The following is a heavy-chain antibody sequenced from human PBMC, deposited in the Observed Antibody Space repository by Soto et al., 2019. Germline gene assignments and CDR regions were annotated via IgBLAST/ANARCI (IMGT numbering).Heavy chain of an antibody. CDR2: IIPIFGTA. Sequence: QVQLVQSGAEVKKPGSSVKVSCKASGGTYSSYAISWVRQAPGQGLEWMGGIIPIFGTANYAQKFQGRVTITADESTSTAYLVLSSLRSEDMAMYYCARTNTAMVTGWFDPWGQGTLVPVSS. V-gene: IGHV1-69*12. CDR1: GGTYSSYA. D-gene: IGHD5-18*01. CDR3: ARTNTAMVTGWFDP. J-gene: IGHJ5*02.